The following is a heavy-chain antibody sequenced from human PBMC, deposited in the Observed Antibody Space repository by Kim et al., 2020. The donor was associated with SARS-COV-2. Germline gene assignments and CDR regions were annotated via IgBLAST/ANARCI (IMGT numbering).Heavy chain of an antibody. CDR3: AREGYKGSEGAFDI. J-gene: IGHJ3*02. V-gene: IGHV4-59*01. D-gene: IGHD5-18*01. CDR1: GGSISSYY. CDR2: IYYSGST. Sequence: SETLSLTCTASGGSISSYYWSWIRQPPGKGLEWIGYIYYSGSTNYNPSLKSRVTISVDTSNNQFSLKLSSVTAADTAVYYCAREGYKGSEGAFDIWGQGT.